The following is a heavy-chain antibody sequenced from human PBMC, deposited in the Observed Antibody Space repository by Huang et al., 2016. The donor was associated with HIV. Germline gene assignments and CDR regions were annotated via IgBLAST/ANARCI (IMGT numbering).Heavy chain of an antibody. J-gene: IGHJ6*02. CDR1: GFTFSDYA. D-gene: IGHD3-10*01. Sequence: QVQLVESGGGVVQPGRSLRLSCRASGFTFSDYAMYWVRQAPGKGLGVGAGISFDRWHVTYIASVKGRFTVSIDNSKITLFLDLDSLRVEDTAVYYCAKGIREKGLYYVDGYAPRTLYVYSGMAVWGQGTSVTVSS. V-gene: IGHV3-30*18. CDR3: AKGIREKGLYYVDGYAPRTLYVYSGMAV. CDR2: ISFDRWHV.